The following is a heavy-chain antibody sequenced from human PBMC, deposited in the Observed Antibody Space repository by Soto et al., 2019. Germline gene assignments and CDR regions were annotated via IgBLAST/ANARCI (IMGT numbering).Heavy chain of an antibody. CDR3: VKDALGGTVTKAVDY. J-gene: IGHJ4*02. CDR2: VSGSGGST. Sequence: EVQLLESGGGLVQPGGSLRLSCAASGFTFSTYAMSWVRQAPGKGLEWVSGVSGSGGSTFYADSVKGRFTISRDNSKNTLYLQMNSLRAEDTAVYYCVKDALGGTVTKAVDYWGQGTLVTVSS. CDR1: GFTFSTYA. D-gene: IGHD4-17*01. V-gene: IGHV3-23*01.